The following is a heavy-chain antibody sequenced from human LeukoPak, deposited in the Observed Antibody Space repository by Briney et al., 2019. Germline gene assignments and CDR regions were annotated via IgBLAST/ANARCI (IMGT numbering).Heavy chain of an antibody. CDR2: IIPIFGTA. CDR3: GLDGGNPWGYFDY. J-gene: IGHJ4*02. Sequence: SVKVSCKASGGTFSSYAISWVRQAPGQGLEWMGGIIPIFGTANYAQKFQGRVTITADESTSTAYMELSSLRSEDTAVYYCGLDGGNPWGYFDYWGQGTLVTVSS. CDR1: GGTFSSYA. D-gene: IGHD4-23*01. V-gene: IGHV1-69*13.